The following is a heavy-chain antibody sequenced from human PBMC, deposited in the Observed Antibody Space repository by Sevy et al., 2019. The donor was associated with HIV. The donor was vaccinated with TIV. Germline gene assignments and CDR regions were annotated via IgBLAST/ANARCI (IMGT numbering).Heavy chain of an antibody. CDR2: INQHGSDK. CDR1: GLIFDSFW. Sequence: GGSLRLSCVASGLIFDSFWMSWVRQVPGKGLEWVATINQHGSDKYYVDSVKGRFTISRDNAKNSVYLQMSSLRVEDTAMYYCASDYSWGQGTLVTVSS. CDR3: ASDYS. J-gene: IGHJ4*02. V-gene: IGHV3-7*01.